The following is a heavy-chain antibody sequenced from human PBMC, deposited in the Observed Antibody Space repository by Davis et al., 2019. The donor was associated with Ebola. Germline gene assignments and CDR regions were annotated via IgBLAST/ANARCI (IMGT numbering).Heavy chain of an antibody. V-gene: IGHV4-59*01. J-gene: IGHJ6*02. D-gene: IGHD3-16*01. Sequence: MPGGSLRLSCTVSGASLSPYYWTWIRQTPGKGLEWIGYVYHSGSTNYNPSLKSRVTVSVDTSKKQFSLKMTSVTAADTAVYYCARFKGGGIPFGMDVWGQGTTVTVSS. CDR3: ARFKGGGIPFGMDV. CDR2: VYHSGST. CDR1: GASLSPYY.